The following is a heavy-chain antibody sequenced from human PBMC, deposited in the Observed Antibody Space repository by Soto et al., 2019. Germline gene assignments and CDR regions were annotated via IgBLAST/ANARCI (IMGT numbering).Heavy chain of an antibody. CDR3: AKVVAVASNGLGGFYP. V-gene: IGHV3-21*01. D-gene: IGHD2-15*01. CDR1: GFTFSSSS. CDR2: ISRSSNDG. J-gene: IGHJ5*02. Sequence: GGSLRLSCVASGFTFSSSSMNWVRQAPGKGLEWVSSISRSSNDGYYADSVKGRFTVSRDNAKSSLYLQMNSLRAEDTAVYYCAKVVAVASNGLGGFYPWRQGTLVTVSS.